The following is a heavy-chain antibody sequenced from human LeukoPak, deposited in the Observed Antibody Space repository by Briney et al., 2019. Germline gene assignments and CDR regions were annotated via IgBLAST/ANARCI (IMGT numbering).Heavy chain of an antibody. V-gene: IGHV4-30-4*01. CDR2: IYYSGST. Sequence: SETLSLTCAVYGGSFSGYYWSWIRQPPGKGLEWIGYIYYSGSTYYNPSLKSRVTISVDTSKNQFSLKLSSVTAADTAVYYCARARDSFDPWGQGTLVTVSS. CDR3: ARARDSFDP. CDR1: GGSFSGYY. J-gene: IGHJ5*02. D-gene: IGHD5-24*01.